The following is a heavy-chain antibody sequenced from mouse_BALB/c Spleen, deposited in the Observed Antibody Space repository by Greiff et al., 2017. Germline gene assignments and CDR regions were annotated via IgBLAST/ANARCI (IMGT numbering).Heavy chain of an antibody. CDR1: GFTFTDYY. Sequence: EVQRVESGGGLVQPGGSLRLSCATSGFTFTDYYMSWVRQPPGKALEWLGFIRNKANGYTTEYSASVKGRFTISRDNSQSILYLQMNTLRAEDSATYYCARDMGSGSYYAMDYWGQGTSVTVSS. V-gene: IGHV7-3*02. D-gene: IGHD3-1*01. CDR3: ARDMGSGSYYAMDY. J-gene: IGHJ4*01. CDR2: IRNKANGYTT.